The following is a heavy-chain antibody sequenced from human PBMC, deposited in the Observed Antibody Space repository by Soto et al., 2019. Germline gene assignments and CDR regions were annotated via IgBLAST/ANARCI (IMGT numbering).Heavy chain of an antibody. V-gene: IGHV1-18*01. J-gene: IGHJ6*02. CDR2: ISAYNGNT. D-gene: IGHD6-19*01. CDR1: GYTFTSYG. Sequence: ASVKVSCKASGYTFTSYGTSWVRQAPGQGLEWMGWISAYNGNTNYAQKLQGRVTMTTDTSTSTAYMELRSLRSDDTAVYYCARDLTSSGWYDYYYYYYGMDVWGQGTTVTVSS. CDR3: ARDLTSSGWYDYYYYYYGMDV.